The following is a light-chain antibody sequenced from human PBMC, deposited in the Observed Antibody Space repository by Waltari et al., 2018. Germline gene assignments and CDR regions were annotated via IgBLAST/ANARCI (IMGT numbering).Light chain of an antibody. J-gene: IGKJ1*01. V-gene: IGKV3-20*01. CDR2: GAS. Sequence: SCRAIQSVSMFLAWYQQKPGQAPRLLIYGASTRATGIPDRFSGSGSGTDFSLTISRLEPEDFAVYYCQKYDRLPATFGQGTKVEIK. CDR1: QSVSMF. CDR3: QKYDRLPAT.